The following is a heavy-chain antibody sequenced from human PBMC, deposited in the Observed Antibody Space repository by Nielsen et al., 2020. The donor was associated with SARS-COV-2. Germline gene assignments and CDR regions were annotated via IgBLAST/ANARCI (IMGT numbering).Heavy chain of an antibody. CDR2: ISYDGSNK. V-gene: IGHV3-30*04. J-gene: IGHJ6*02. Sequence: GGSLRLSCAASGFTFSSYAMHWVRQAPGKGLEWVAVISYDGSNKYYADSVKGRFTISRDNSKNTLYLQMNSLRAEDTAVYYCARGYQSLYYYYGMDVWGQGTTVTVSS. CDR1: GFTFSSYA. D-gene: IGHD2-2*01. CDR3: ARGYQSLYYYYGMDV.